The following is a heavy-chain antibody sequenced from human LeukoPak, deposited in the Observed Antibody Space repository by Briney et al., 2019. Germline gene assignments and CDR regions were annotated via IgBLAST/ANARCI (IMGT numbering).Heavy chain of an antibody. CDR1: EFTFSSYA. D-gene: IGHD3-16*02. CDR3: AKDRGTFGGVIVREYYLDY. J-gene: IGHJ4*02. Sequence: GGSLRLSCAASEFTFSSYAMTWVRQAPGKGLEWVSTISGSGGSTYYADSVKGRFTISRDNFKNTLYLQMNSLRAEDTAVYYCAKDRGTFGGVIVREYYLDYWGQGTLVTVSS. CDR2: ISGSGGST. V-gene: IGHV3-23*01.